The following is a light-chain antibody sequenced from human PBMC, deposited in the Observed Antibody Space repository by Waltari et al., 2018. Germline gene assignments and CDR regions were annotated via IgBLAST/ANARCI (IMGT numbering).Light chain of an antibody. CDR2: GNS. Sequence: QSALTQEASVSGTVGQKVTLSCAGNSNNVGSYAVGWYQQLSHGAPKIVILGNSLPSGIPDRFSGSKYGTTASLTISGLQPEDEADYYCSTWDYSRSAHVFGGGTKLTVL. J-gene: IGLJ3*02. V-gene: IGLV1-44*01. CDR3: STWDYSRSAHV. CDR1: SNNVGSYA.